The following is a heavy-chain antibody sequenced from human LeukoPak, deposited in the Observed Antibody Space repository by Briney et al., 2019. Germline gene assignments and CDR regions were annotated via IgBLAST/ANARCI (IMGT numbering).Heavy chain of an antibody. D-gene: IGHD4-17*01. CDR3: ARNKSTVTTSRHDAFDI. Sequence: SETLSLTCAVSGYSISSDYYWGWIRQPSGKGLEWIGSIYQSVSTYYNPSLKSRVTISVDTSKNQFSLELSSVTAADTAVYYCARNKSTVTTSRHDAFDIWGQGAMVTVSS. CDR1: GYSISSDYY. J-gene: IGHJ3*02. CDR2: IYQSVST. V-gene: IGHV4-38-2*01.